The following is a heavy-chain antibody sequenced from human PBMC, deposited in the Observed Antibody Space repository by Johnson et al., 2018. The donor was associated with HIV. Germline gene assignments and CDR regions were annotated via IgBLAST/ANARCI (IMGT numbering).Heavy chain of an antibody. D-gene: IGHD6-6*01. Sequence: QVQLVESGGGVVQPGRSLRLSCAASGFTFSSYGMHWVRQAPGKGLEWVAVIWYDGGNKYYADSVKGRFTISRDNSKNTVYLQMHSLRAEDTAVYYCAKGGKYSSHRDDGLDVWGQETMVTVSS. CDR2: IWYDGGNK. V-gene: IGHV3-33*06. CDR1: GFTFSSYG. CDR3: AKGGKYSSHRDDGLDV. J-gene: IGHJ3*01.